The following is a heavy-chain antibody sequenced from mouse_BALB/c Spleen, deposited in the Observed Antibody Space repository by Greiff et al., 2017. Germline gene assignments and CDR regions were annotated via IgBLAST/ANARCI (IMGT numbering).Heavy chain of an antibody. Sequence: QVQLQQSGPGLVAPSQSLSITCTVSGFSLTGYGVNWVRQPPGKGLEWLGMIWGDGSTDYNSALKSRLSISKDNSKSQVFLKMNSLQTDGTARYYCARAAIYDGLFDYWGQGTTLTVSS. CDR3: ARAAIYDGLFDY. V-gene: IGHV2-6-7*01. CDR2: IWGDGST. J-gene: IGHJ2*01. CDR1: GFSLTGYG. D-gene: IGHD2-3*01.